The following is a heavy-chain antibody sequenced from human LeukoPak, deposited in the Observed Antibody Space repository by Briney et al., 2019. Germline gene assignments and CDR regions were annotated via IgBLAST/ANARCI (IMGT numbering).Heavy chain of an antibody. D-gene: IGHD1-26*01. V-gene: IGHV1-18*01. J-gene: IGHJ4*02. CDR1: GYTFTSYD. CDR2: ISAYNGNT. Sequence: ASVKVSCKASGYTFTSYDINWVRQAPGQGLEWMGWISAYNGNTNYAQKLQGRVTMTTDTSTSTAYMELRSLRSDDTAVYYCARYSGSYYYGSYYFDYWGQGTLVTVSS. CDR3: ARYSGSYYYGSYYFDY.